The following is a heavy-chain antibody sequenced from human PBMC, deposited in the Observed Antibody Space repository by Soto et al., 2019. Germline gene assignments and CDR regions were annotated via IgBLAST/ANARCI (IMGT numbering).Heavy chain of an antibody. CDR2: ISGSGGDT. V-gene: IGHV3-23*01. Sequence: GGSLRLSCAASGVTFSSYAMSWVRQAPGKGLEWVSVISGSGGDTYYADSVKGRFTISRDNSKNTLYVQMNSLRAEDTAVYYCAKAISEYYAPLAHWGQGTRVTVSS. CDR3: AKAISEYYAPLAH. D-gene: IGHD3-22*01. CDR1: GVTFSSYA. J-gene: IGHJ4*02.